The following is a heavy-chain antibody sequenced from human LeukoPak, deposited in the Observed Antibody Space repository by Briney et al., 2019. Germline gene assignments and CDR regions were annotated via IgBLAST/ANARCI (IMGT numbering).Heavy chain of an antibody. CDR1: GYTFTGYY. Sequence: ASVKVSCKASGYTFTGYYMHWVRQAPGQVLEWMGWINPNSGGTNYAQKFQGRVTMTRDTSISTAYMELSRLRSDDTAVYYCATFGVYSGYDFDYWGQGTLVTVSS. D-gene: IGHD5-12*01. V-gene: IGHV1-2*02. CDR2: INPNSGGT. CDR3: ATFGVYSGYDFDY. J-gene: IGHJ4*02.